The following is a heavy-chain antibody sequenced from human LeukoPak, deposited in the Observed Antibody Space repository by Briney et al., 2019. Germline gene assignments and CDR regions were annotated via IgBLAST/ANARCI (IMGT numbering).Heavy chain of an antibody. D-gene: IGHD1-1*01. V-gene: IGHV3-23*01. J-gene: IGHJ4*02. CDR1: GGPFSSLA. CDR3: AMTLAGVLDSFDS. Sequence: RGSLTLSCAASGGPFSSLAMSWVRQAPGKGLEWVSGLTGSGSRTYYADSVKGRFTISRDNSKNTLFLQMHSLRAEDTAMYYCAMTLAGVLDSFDSWGQGTLVTVSS. CDR2: LTGSGSRT.